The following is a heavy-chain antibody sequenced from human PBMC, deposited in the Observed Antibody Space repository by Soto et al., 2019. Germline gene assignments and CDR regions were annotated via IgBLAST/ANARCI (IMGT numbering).Heavy chain of an antibody. V-gene: IGHV3-53*04. Sequence: EVPLVESGGGLVQPGGSLRLSCAASGFTVSGNYMNWVRQAPGKGLEWVSVIYSGGSTYYADSVKGRFTISRHNSKNTLYLQMNSLRAEDTAVYYCARAPYVVAPDYWGQGTLVTVSS. J-gene: IGHJ4*02. CDR3: ARAPYVVAPDY. D-gene: IGHD2-15*01. CDR2: IYSGGST. CDR1: GFTVSGNY.